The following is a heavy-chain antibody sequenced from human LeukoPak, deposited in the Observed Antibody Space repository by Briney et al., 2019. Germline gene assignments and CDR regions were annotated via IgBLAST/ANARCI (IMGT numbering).Heavy chain of an antibody. CDR1: GLTFSSYA. V-gene: IGHV3-30*04. CDR2: ISYDGSNK. D-gene: IGHD6-13*01. Sequence: PGRSLRLSCAASGLTFSSYAMHWVRQAPGEGLEWVAVISYDGSNKYYADSVKGRFTISRDNSKNTLYLQMNSLRAEDTAVYYCARERTAAGTFDYWGQGTLVTVSS. J-gene: IGHJ4*02. CDR3: ARERTAAGTFDY.